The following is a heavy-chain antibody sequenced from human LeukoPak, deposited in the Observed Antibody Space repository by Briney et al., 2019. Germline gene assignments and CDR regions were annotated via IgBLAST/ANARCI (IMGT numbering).Heavy chain of an antibody. CDR1: GGSFSGYY. Sequence: PSETLSLTCAVYGGSFSGYYWSWIRQPPGKGLEWIGEINHSRSTNYNPSLKSRVTISVDTSKNQFSLKLSSVTAADTAVYYCARVKGYSYGFSPRYFDYWGQGTLVTVSS. D-gene: IGHD5-18*01. V-gene: IGHV4-34*01. CDR2: INHSRST. J-gene: IGHJ4*02. CDR3: ARVKGYSYGFSPRYFDY.